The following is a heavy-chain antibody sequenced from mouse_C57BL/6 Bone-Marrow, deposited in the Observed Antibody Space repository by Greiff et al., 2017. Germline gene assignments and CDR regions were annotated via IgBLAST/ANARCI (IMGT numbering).Heavy chain of an antibody. CDR2: IDPETGGT. D-gene: IGHD1-1*01. CDR3: TRTPSTTVVAYWYIGV. CDR1: GYTFTDYE. V-gene: IGHV1-15*01. J-gene: IGHJ1*03. Sequence: VKLQESGAELVRPGASVTLSCKASGYTFTDYEMHWVKQTPVHGLEWIGAIDPETGGTAYNQKFKGKAILTADKSSSTAYMKLRSLTSEDSAVYYCTRTPSTTVVAYWYIGVWGTGTTVTVSS.